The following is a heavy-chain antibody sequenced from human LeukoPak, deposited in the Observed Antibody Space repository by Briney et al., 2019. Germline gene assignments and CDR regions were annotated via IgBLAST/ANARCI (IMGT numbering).Heavy chain of an antibody. CDR3: AKDASSVWPSYFDY. CDR2: IWYDGSNK. J-gene: IGHJ4*02. D-gene: IGHD6-19*01. V-gene: IGHV3-33*06. CDR1: GFTFSSYG. Sequence: GRSLRLSCAASGFTFSSYGMHWVRQAPGKGLEWVAVIWYDGSNKYYADSVKGRFTISRDNSKNTLYLQMNSLRAEDTAVYYCAKDASSVWPSYFDYWGQGTLVTVSS.